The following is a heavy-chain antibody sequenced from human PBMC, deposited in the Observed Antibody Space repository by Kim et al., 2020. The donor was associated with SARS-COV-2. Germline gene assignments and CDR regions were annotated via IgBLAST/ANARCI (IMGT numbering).Heavy chain of an antibody. D-gene: IGHD6-19*01. CDR2: IDPSDSYT. CDR3: ARHEFRYAVAGLFDY. Sequence: GESLKISCKGSGYSFTSYWISWVRQMPGKGLEWMGRIDPSDSYTNYSPSFQGHVTISADKSISTAYLQWSSLKASDTAMYYCARHEFRYAVAGLFDYWGQGTLVTVSS. V-gene: IGHV5-10-1*01. J-gene: IGHJ4*02. CDR1: GYSFTSYW.